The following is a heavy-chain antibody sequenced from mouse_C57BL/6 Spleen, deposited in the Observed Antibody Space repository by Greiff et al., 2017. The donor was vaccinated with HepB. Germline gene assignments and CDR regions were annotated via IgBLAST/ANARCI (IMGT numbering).Heavy chain of an antibody. CDR2: ISDGGSYT. CDR3: ARDQKFFFDY. D-gene: IGHD1-3*01. Sequence: EVMLVESGGGLVKPGGSLKLSCAASGFTFSSYAMSWVRQTPEKRLEWVATISDGGSYTYYPDNVKGRFTISRDNAKNNLYLQMSHLKSEDTSMYYCARDQKFFFDYWGQGTTLTVSS. V-gene: IGHV5-4*01. CDR1: GFTFSSYA. J-gene: IGHJ2*01.